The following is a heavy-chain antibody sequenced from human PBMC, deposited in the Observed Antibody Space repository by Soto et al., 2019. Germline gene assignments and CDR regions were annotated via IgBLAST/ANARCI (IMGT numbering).Heavy chain of an antibody. V-gene: IGHV4-4*07. D-gene: IGHD3-22*01. Sequence: SETLSLTCSVSDGSISSSYWSWIRQPAGKGLEWIGRIYSSGSTNYNPSLKSRVTMSIDTSKNQFSLKLASMTAADTAMYYCAGDEGGSVVPYWFDSWGRGTLVTVSS. CDR3: AGDEGGSVVPYWFDS. CDR2: IYSSGST. CDR1: DGSISSSY. J-gene: IGHJ5*01.